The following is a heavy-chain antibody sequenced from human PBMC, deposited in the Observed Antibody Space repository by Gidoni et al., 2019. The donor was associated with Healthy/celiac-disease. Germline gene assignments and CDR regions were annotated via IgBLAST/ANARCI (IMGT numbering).Heavy chain of an antibody. V-gene: IGHV3-33*07. Sequence: YGVRQAPGKGLEWVAVIWYDGSNKYYADSVKGRFTISRDNSKNTLYLQMNSLRAEDTAVYYCARDALSSGWYSAAFDIWGQGTMVTVSS. CDR3: ARDALSSGWYSAAFDI. D-gene: IGHD6-19*01. J-gene: IGHJ3*02. CDR2: IWYDGSNK.